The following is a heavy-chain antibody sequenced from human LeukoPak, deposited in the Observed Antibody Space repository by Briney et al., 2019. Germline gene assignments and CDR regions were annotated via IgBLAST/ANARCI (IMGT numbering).Heavy chain of an antibody. CDR1: GYTFTGYY. J-gene: IGHJ6*03. V-gene: IGHV1-2*02. D-gene: IGHD6-6*01. Sequence: ASVKVSCKASGYTFTGYYMHWVRQAPGQGLEWMGWINSNSGGTNYAQKFQGRVTMTRDTSTTTAYMELNRLRSDDTAVYYCARVRRPEYSSSSYYYYMDVWGKGTTFTVSS. CDR2: INSNSGGT. CDR3: ARVRRPEYSSSSYYYYMDV.